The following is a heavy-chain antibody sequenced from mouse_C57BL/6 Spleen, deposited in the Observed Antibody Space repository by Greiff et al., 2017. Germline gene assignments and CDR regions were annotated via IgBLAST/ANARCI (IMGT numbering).Heavy chain of an antibody. J-gene: IGHJ4*01. CDR1: GYSFTDYN. V-gene: IGHV1-39*01. D-gene: IGHD1-1*01. CDR3: AVSTVVEDYYAMDD. Sequence: VQLQQSGPELVKPGASVKISCKASGYSFTDYNMNWVKQSNGKSLEWIGVINPNYGTTSYNQKFKGKATLTVDQSSSTAYMQLNSLTSEDSAVYYCAVSTVVEDYYAMDDWGQGTSVTVSS. CDR2: INPNYGTT.